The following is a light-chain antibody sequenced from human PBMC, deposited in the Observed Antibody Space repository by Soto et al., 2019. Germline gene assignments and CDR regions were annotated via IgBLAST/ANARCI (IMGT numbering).Light chain of an antibody. CDR1: QSVGSN. CDR2: DAF. V-gene: IGKV3-11*01. J-gene: IGKJ2*01. Sequence: EIVLTQSPATLSLSPGERATLTCRASQSVGSNLAWSLQKPGQAPRLLIYDAFNRATGIPDRFSGSGSGTDFTLIISSLEPEDFAVYYCQQRGDWPRTFGQGTKVEI. CDR3: QQRGDWPRT.